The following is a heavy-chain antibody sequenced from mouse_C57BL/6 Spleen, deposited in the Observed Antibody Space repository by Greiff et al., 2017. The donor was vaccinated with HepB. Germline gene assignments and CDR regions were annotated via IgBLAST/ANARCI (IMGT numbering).Heavy chain of an antibody. V-gene: IGHV1-85*01. J-gene: IGHJ2*01. CDR1: GYTFTSYD. Sequence: VKLQQSGPELVKPGASVKLSCKASGYTFTSYDINWVKQRPGQGLEWIGWIYPRDGSTKYNEKFKGKATLTVDTSSSTAYMELHSLTSEDSAVYFCARRGTTVVAQFDYWGQGTTLTVSS. CDR3: ARRGTTVVAQFDY. CDR2: IYPRDGST. D-gene: IGHD1-1*01.